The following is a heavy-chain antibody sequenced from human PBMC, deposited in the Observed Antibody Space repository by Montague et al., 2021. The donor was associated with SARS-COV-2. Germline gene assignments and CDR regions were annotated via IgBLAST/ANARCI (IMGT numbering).Heavy chain of an antibody. CDR3: ARGRQHINMVVVVVTGGEYYFDF. V-gene: IGHV3-30-3*01. D-gene: IGHD3-22*01. CDR1: GFTFSSYA. CDR2: ISYDGSNR. J-gene: IGHJ4*02. Sequence: SLRLSCAASGFTFSSYAMHWVRQAPGKGLEWVAVISYDGSNRYYADSVKGRFTISRDNSKNTLYLQMNSLRAEDTAVYYCARGRQHINMVVVVVTGGEYYFDFWGQGTLVAVSS.